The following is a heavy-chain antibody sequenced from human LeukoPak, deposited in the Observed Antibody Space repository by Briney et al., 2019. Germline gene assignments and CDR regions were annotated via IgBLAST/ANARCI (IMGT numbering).Heavy chain of an antibody. Sequence: ASVNVSCKASGYTFTSYYMHWVRQAPGQGLEWMGIINPSGGSTSYAQKFQGRVTMTRDTSTSTVYMELSSLRSEDTAVYYCAREAPVYCGGDCYSPPDYWGQGTLVTVSS. CDR1: GYTFTSYY. CDR3: AREAPVYCGGDCYSPPDY. V-gene: IGHV1-46*01. CDR2: INPSGGST. J-gene: IGHJ4*02. D-gene: IGHD2-21*02.